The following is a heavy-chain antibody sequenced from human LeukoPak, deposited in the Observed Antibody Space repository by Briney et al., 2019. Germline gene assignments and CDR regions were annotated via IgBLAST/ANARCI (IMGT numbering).Heavy chain of an antibody. D-gene: IGHD2-21*02. Sequence: SETLSLTCTVPGGSINSYYWNWVRQSAAKGLEWVGRVYPTGRTDYNPSLKSRVTISVDRSNNQMSLTLNSVTAADTAVYFCARAGMVVPDVPLIDQYYYFLDVWGKGTAVTVSS. CDR1: GGSINSYY. CDR2: VYPTGRT. V-gene: IGHV4-4*07. J-gene: IGHJ6*03. CDR3: ARAGMVVPDVPLIDQYYYFLDV.